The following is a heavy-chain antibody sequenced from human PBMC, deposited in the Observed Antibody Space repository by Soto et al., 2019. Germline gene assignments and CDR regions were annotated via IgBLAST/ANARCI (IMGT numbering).Heavy chain of an antibody. CDR2: ISAYNGNT. J-gene: IGHJ4*02. CDR3: ARDGATTIVVVPAAMLGY. D-gene: IGHD2-2*01. Sequence: QVQLVQSGSEVKKPGASVKVACKASGYTFTSYGLSWVRQAPGQVIEGMGWISAYNGNTNYAQKLQGIVTMTTDTSTSTAYMELRSLRSDDTAVYYGARDGATTIVVVPAAMLGYWGQGTLVTVSS. V-gene: IGHV1-18*01. CDR1: GYTFTSYG.